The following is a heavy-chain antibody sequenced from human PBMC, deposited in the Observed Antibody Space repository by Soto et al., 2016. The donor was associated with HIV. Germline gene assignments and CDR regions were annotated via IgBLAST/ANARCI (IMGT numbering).Heavy chain of an antibody. CDR1: IYFSTYG. CDR2: IWFDGTKK. CDR3: VRGSYPNWYFDV. Sequence: VQLVESGRRGPAWEVPETLLCSVWIYFSTYGMHWVRQAPGKGLEWVAVIWFDGTKKYYADFVKGRFTISRDNSKKMLYLQMNSLRAEDTAVYYCVRGSYPNWYFDVWGRGTLVTVSS. D-gene: IGHD3-16*01. V-gene: IGHV3-33*01. J-gene: IGHJ2*01.